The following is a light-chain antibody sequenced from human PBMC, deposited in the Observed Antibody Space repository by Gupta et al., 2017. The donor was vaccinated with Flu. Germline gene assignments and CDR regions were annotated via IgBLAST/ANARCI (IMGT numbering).Light chain of an antibody. CDR3: YSKANSRDRVV. CDR1: ALPKKY. J-gene: IGLJ3*02. CDR2: DAS. Sequence: SYELTQPPSVSVSPGQTARITCSGDALPKKYAYWLQQKSGQAPVVVIVDASKRPSGIKERLACSSSWNMDTCTITGAPVQEEADDACYSKANSRDRVVFGGGTKLTVL. V-gene: IGLV3-10*01.